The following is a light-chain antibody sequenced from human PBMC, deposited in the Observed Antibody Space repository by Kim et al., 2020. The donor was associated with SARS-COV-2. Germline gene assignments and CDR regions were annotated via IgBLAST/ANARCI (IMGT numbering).Light chain of an antibody. CDR3: SSFTTRSTLV. J-gene: IGLJ3*02. V-gene: IGLV2-14*03. Sequence: QSALTQPASVSGSPGQSISISCTGTSSNIGSYNYVSWHQQHPGKAPKLMIYDVNKRPSVISSRFSGCKAGSTPSLTISGLQAEDEADYYYSSFTTRSTLVLAGGTKVTV. CDR2: DVN. CDR1: SSNIGSYNY.